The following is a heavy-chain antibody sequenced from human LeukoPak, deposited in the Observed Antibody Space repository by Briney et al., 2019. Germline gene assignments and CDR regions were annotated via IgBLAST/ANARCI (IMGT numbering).Heavy chain of an antibody. J-gene: IGHJ5*02. D-gene: IGHD4-17*01. Sequence: GGSLRLSCAASGFTFSSYAMNWVRQAPGKGLEFVSYISNSGTIKYNADSVKGRFTISRDNAKNSLYLQMNSLRAEDTAVYYCARGLGDYGDYDAWGQGTLVTVSS. CDR1: GFTFSSYA. CDR3: ARGLGDYGDYDA. V-gene: IGHV3-48*03. CDR2: ISNSGTIK.